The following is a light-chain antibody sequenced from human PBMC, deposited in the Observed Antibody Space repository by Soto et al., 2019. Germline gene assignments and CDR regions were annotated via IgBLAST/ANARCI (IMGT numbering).Light chain of an antibody. V-gene: IGKV3-20*01. CDR3: QQYGGSPET. J-gene: IGKJ1*01. CDR1: QSVSSNF. CDR2: GAS. Sequence: EIVLTQSPGTLSLSPGERATLSCRASQSVSSNFLAWYQQKPGQAPRLLIYGASNRATGIPDRFSGSGSGTDFTLTISRLEAEDFAVYYWQQYGGSPETFGQGTKVEIK.